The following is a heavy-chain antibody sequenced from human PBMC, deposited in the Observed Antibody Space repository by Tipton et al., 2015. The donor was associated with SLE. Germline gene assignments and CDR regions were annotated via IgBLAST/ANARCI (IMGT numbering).Heavy chain of an antibody. J-gene: IGHJ5*02. V-gene: IGHV4-34*01. CDR3: TRGNVISWFGP. Sequence: LRLSCVVYGGSFSGYFWSWIRQPPGKGLEWIGNFYHSGITYYNPSLKTRVTISIDTSKNQFSLRLTSVTAADTALYYCTRGNVISWFGPWGRGTLVTVSS. CDR1: GGSFSGYF. CDR2: FYHSGIT.